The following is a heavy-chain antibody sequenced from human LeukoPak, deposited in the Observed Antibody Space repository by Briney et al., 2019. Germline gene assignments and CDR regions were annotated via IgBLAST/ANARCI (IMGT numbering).Heavy chain of an antibody. CDR2: IYHSGST. V-gene: IGHV4-38-2*02. CDR1: GYSISSGYY. D-gene: IGHD3-3*01. J-gene: IGHJ5*02. CDR3: ARDLALAEWPLGSFDP. Sequence: PSETLSLTCTVSGYSISSGYYWGWIRQPPGKGLEWSGSIYHSGSTYYNPSLKSRVPISVDTSKNQSSLKLSSVTAAATAVSYCARDLALAEWPLGSFDPWGPGTLVTVSS.